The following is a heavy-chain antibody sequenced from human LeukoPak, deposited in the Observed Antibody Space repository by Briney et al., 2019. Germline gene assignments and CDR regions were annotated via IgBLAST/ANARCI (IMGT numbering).Heavy chain of an antibody. Sequence: GGSLRLSCAVSGFPFSNSWMYWVRQAPGKGLEGVANIKKDGSGISYVESVKGRFIISRDNSRNSPYLQMNSLKVEDTAVYFCAGGNAMDVWGKGTAVTVYS. CDR2: IKKDGSGI. V-gene: IGHV3-7*03. J-gene: IGHJ6*04. CDR3: AGGNAMDV. CDR1: GFPFSNSW.